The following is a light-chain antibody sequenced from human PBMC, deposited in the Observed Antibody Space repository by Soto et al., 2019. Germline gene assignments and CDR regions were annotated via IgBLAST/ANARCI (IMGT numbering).Light chain of an antibody. Sequence: QSALTQPASVSGSPGQSITISCTGTSSDVGGYNFVSWFQQHPGKAPKLIIYDVSNRPSGVSNHFSGSKSGNTASLTISGLQAEDEADYYCSSYTTSSTYVFGTGTKVTVL. J-gene: IGLJ1*01. CDR1: SSDVGGYNF. V-gene: IGLV2-14*01. CDR2: DVS. CDR3: SSYTTSSTYV.